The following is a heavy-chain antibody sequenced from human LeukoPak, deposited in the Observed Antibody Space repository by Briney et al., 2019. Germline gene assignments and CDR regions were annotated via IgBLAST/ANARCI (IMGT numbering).Heavy chain of an antibody. Sequence: PLETLSLTCAVYGGSFSGYYWSWIRQPPGKGLEWIGEINHSGSTNYNPSLKSRVTISVDTSKNQFSLKLSSVTAADTAVYYCARAWRRQQLVMGGDYWGQGTLVTVSS. CDR2: INHSGST. J-gene: IGHJ4*02. CDR3: ARAWRRQQLVMGGDY. V-gene: IGHV4-34*01. CDR1: GGSFSGYY. D-gene: IGHD6-13*01.